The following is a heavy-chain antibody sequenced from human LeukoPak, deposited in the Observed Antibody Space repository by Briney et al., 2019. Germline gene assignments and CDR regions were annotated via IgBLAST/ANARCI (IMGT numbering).Heavy chain of an antibody. J-gene: IGHJ4*02. V-gene: IGHV4-59*08. Sequence: SETLSLTCTVSGGSISSYYWSWIRQPPGKGLEWIGYIYYSGSTNYNPSLKSRVTISVDTSKNQFSLKLSSVTAADTAVYYCAGRSRDGYIQYYFDYWGQGTLVTVSS. CDR1: GGSISSYY. CDR3: AGRSRDGYIQYYFDY. D-gene: IGHD5-24*01. CDR2: IYYSGST.